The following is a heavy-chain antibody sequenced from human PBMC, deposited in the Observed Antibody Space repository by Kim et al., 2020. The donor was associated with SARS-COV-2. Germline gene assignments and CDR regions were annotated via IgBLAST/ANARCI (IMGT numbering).Heavy chain of an antibody. CDR2: ISDNGKTK. D-gene: IGHD3-10*01. V-gene: IGHV3-43*02. CDR3: VRGSGCLPRY. CDR1: GFTFDHSA. J-gene: IGHJ4*02. Sequence: GGSLRLSCAASGFTFDHSAMHWFRQAPGKGLEWVSLISDNGKTKNYAESVKGRFTMSADNSKNSVYLQMNSLRTEDTAMYYCVRGSGCLPRYWGQGTLVTVSS.